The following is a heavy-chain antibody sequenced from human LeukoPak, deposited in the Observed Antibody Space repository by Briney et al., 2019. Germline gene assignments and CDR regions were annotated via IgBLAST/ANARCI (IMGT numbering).Heavy chain of an antibody. D-gene: IGHD6-6*01. Sequence: PGESLKISCKGSGYSFTSYYIGWVRQMPGKGLEWMGIIYPSDSHTRYSPSFQGQVTISADRSISTAYLQWSSLKASDTAIYYCARRAYSSSSVPVNWGQGTLVTVSS. CDR3: ARRAYSSSSVPVN. CDR2: IYPSDSHT. CDR1: GYSFTSYY. J-gene: IGHJ4*02. V-gene: IGHV5-51*03.